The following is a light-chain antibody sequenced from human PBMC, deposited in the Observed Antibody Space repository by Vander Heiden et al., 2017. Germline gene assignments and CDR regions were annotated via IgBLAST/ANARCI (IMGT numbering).Light chain of an antibody. CDR2: DAS. CDR3: QQYDNLPYT. J-gene: IGKJ2*01. Sequence: DIQMTQSPSSLSASVGDRVTITCQASQDISNYLNWYQQKPGKAPKLLIYDASNLETGAPSRFSGSGSGTDVTFTISSLQPEDIATYYCQQYDNLPYTFGQGTKLEIK. CDR1: QDISNY. V-gene: IGKV1-33*01.